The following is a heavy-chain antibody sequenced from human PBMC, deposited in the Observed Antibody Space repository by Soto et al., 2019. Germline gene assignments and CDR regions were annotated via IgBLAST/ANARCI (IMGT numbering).Heavy chain of an antibody. CDR1: GYIYITYT. V-gene: IGHV1-3*01. CDR2: INAGSGNT. J-gene: IGHJ4*02. Sequence: VHLVQSGAEVKKPGASVKVSCKASGYIYITYTMHWVRQAPGQSPEWMGWINAGSGNTKYSQKLQGRVTITRDTSASTGYMELNDLRSEDTAVCYCASAKVDQEYYFDYWGQGTLVTVSS. D-gene: IGHD1-26*01. CDR3: ASAKVDQEYYFDY.